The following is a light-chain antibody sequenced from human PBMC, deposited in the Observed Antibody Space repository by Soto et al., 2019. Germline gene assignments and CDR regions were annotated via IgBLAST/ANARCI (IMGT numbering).Light chain of an antibody. J-gene: IGKJ4*01. V-gene: IGKV3-20*01. CDR3: QQYDTSRLT. CDR2: GAS. CDR1: QRVSSSS. Sequence: EIVLTQSPGTLSLSPGERATLSCRASQRVSSSSLAWYQQKPGQAPRLLIYGASSRAPGIPDRFSGSGSGTDFSLTISRLEPEDFAVYYCQQYDTSRLTFGGGTKVEIK.